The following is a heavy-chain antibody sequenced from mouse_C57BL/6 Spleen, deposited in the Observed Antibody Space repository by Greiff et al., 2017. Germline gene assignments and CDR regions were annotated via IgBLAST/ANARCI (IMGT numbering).Heavy chain of an antibody. J-gene: IGHJ3*01. V-gene: IGHV5-17*01. CDR2: ISSGSSTI. D-gene: IGHD2-5*01. CDR3: ARVYSNYEVLFAY. CDR1: GFTFSDYG. Sequence: EVKLMESGGGLVKPGGSLKLSCAASGFTFSDYGMHWVRQAPEKGLEWVAYISSGSSTIYYADTVKGRFTISRDNAKNTLFLQMTSLRSEDTAMYYCARVYSNYEVLFAYWGQGTLVTVSA.